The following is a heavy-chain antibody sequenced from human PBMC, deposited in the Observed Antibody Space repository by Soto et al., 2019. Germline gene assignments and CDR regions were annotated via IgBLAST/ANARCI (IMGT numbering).Heavy chain of an antibody. CDR1: DGSFSGYY. Sequence: QVQLQQRGAGLWKPSETLSLTCTVSDGSFSGYYWSWIRQPPGKGLGGIRDIDHSGRTHYSPSLKSQLTKSLDTSKHQFTLLLTAVTAVDTSLHDCDRGKPPRYWGQGTLVTVSS. J-gene: IGHJ4*02. CDR3: DRGKPPRY. V-gene: IGHV4-34*02. CDR2: IDHSGRT.